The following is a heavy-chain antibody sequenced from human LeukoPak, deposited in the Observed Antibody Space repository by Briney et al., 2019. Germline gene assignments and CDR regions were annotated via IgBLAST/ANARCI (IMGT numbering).Heavy chain of an antibody. CDR3: ARTLVGATHYYFDY. D-gene: IGHD1-26*01. CDR1: GHTFTSYG. CDR2: ISAYNGNT. Sequence: ASVKVSCKASGHTFTSYGISWVRQAPGQGLEWMGWISAYNGNTNYAQKFQGRVTITADKSTSTAYMELSSLRSEDTAVYYCARTLVGATHYYFDYRGQGTLVTVSS. J-gene: IGHJ4*02. V-gene: IGHV1-18*01.